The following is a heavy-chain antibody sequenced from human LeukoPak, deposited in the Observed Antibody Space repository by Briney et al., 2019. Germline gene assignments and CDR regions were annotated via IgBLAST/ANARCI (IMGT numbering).Heavy chain of an antibody. D-gene: IGHD1-26*01. CDR3: ARLRRVGAYLFDY. CDR1: GGSISSSNW. Sequence: SETLSLTCAVSGGSISSSNWWSWVRQPPGKGLEWIGEIYHSGSTNYNPSLKSRVTISVDKSKNQFSLKLSSVTAADTAVYYCARLRRVGAYLFDYWGQGTLVTVSS. V-gene: IGHV4-4*02. J-gene: IGHJ4*02. CDR2: IYHSGST.